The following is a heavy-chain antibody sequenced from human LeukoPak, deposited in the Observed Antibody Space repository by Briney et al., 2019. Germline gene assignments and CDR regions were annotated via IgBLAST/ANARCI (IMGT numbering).Heavy chain of an antibody. D-gene: IGHD6-13*01. Sequence: AGGSLRLSCAASGFTFTSYWMHWVRQAPGKGLVWDSRISSDGSYTNSADSVKGRFTISRDNAKNTLYLPMNRLRAEDTAVYYCARGSYSLGGFDYWGQGTLVTVSS. J-gene: IGHJ4*02. V-gene: IGHV3-74*01. CDR1: GFTFTSYW. CDR2: ISSDGSYT. CDR3: ARGSYSLGGFDY.